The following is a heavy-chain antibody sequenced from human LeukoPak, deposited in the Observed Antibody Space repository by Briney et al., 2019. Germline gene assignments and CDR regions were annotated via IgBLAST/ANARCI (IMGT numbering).Heavy chain of an antibody. J-gene: IGHJ5*02. V-gene: IGHV1-46*01. CDR3: ARDRGENWFDP. Sequence: ASVKVSCKASGYTLTNSYMHWVRRAPGQGLEWMGMIDPSDSSTNYAQKFQGRVTMTRDTSTSTVYMELSSLRSEDTAVYYCARDRGENWFDPWGQGTLVTVSS. CDR2: IDPSDSST. CDR1: GYTLTNSY.